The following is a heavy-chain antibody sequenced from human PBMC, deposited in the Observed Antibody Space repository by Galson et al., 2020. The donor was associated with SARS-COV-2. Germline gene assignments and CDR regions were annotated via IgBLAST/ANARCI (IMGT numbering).Heavy chain of an antibody. CDR2: IIPIIGIP. J-gene: IGHJ4*02. V-gene: IGHV1-69*10. Sequence: SVKVSCKAFGGTFSSFAISWVRQAPGQGLEWMGGIIPIIGIPNYAQKFQGRVTITADKSTSTAYMELSSLRFEDTAVYYCAREAEYCTSNSCFGYWGQGPLVTVPS. D-gene: IGHD2-2*01. CDR1: GGTFSSFA. CDR3: AREAEYCTSNSCFGY.